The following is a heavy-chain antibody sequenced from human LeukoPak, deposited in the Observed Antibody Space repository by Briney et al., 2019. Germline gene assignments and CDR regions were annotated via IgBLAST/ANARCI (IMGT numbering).Heavy chain of an antibody. Sequence: GGSLRLSCAASGFTFSSYWMHWVRQAPGKGLVWVSRINADGSRTSYVDSVKGRFTISRDNAENTLYLQMDSLRAEDTAVYYCARVRQGEWYFDLWGRGTLVTVSS. J-gene: IGHJ2*01. CDR1: GFTFSSYW. CDR3: ARVRQGEWYFDL. V-gene: IGHV3-74*01. D-gene: IGHD1-26*01. CDR2: INADGSRT.